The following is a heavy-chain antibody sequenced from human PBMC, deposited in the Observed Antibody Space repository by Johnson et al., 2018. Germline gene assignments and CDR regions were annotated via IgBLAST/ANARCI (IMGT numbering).Heavy chain of an antibody. Sequence: QLLESGGGVVQPGRSLRLSCAASGFTFSSYGMHWVRQAPGKGLEWVAVISYDGSNKYYADSVKGRFTISRDNAKNTVYLQMNSLRAEDTAVYFWAKKDYGPTAYFQHGGQGTLVTVSS. J-gene: IGHJ1*01. V-gene: IGHV3-30*18. CDR3: AKKDYGPTAYFQH. CDR1: GFTFSSYG. D-gene: IGHD4-17*01. CDR2: ISYDGSNK.